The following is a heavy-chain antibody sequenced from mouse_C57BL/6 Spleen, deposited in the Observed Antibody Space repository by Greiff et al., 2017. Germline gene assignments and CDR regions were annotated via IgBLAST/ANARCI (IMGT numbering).Heavy chain of an antibody. CDR2: IYPGDGDT. V-gene: IGHV1-82*01. D-gene: IGHD3-2*02. CDR1: GYAFSSSW. J-gene: IGHJ2*01. CDR3: ARSDSSGYSYYFDY. Sequence: QVQLKQSGPELVKPGASVKISCKASGYAFSSSWMNWVKQRPGKGLEWIGRIYPGDGDTNYNGKFKGKATLTADKSSSRAYMQLSSLTSEDSAVYFCARSDSSGYSYYFDYWGQGTTLTVSS.